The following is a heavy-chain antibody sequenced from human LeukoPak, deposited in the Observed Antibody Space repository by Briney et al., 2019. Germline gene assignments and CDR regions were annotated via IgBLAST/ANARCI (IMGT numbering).Heavy chain of an antibody. CDR1: GYTFASYD. D-gene: IGHD4-17*01. Sequence: VASVKVSCKASGYTFASYDINWVRQATGQGLEWMGWMNPNSGNTGYAQKFQGRVTMTRNTSISTAYMELSSLRSEDTAVYYCAIYYGVLNDYFDYWGQGTLVTVSS. CDR2: MNPNSGNT. V-gene: IGHV1-8*01. CDR3: AIYYGVLNDYFDY. J-gene: IGHJ4*02.